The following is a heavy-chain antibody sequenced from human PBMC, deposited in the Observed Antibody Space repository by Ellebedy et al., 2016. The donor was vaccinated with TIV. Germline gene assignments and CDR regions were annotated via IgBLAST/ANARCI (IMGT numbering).Heavy chain of an antibody. Sequence: MPSETLSLTCTVSGGSTSTYCWTWIRQRPGKGLGWMGNVYYSGRPNYYPSLKSRVTISVDTSKHQFSLSLSSVTAAATAVYYCARIGYSSNFDVWGQGTLVTVSS. CDR2: VYYSGRP. CDR1: GGSTSTYC. J-gene: IGHJ4*02. CDR3: ARIGYSSNFDV. V-gene: IGHV4-59*01. D-gene: IGHD6-19*01.